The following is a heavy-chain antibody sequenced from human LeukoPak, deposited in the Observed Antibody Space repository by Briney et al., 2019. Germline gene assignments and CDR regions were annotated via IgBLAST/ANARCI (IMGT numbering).Heavy chain of an antibody. CDR2: ISYDGSSK. V-gene: IGHV3-30*04. J-gene: IGHJ4*02. CDR1: GFTFSSYE. D-gene: IGHD1-20*01. Sequence: GGSLRLPCAASGFTFSSYEMNWVRQAPGKGLEWVAVISYDGSSKYYADSVKGRFTISRDNSKNTLYLQMNSLRAEDTAVYYCARQGLYNWNPGYYFDYWGQGTLVTVSS. CDR3: ARQGLYNWNPGYYFDY.